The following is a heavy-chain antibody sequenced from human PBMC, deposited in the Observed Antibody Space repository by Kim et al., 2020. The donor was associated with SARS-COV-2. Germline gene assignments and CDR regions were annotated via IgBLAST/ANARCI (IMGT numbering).Heavy chain of an antibody. CDR3: ARLDLSIDQYNYGLDV. Sequence: SETLSLTCTVSGGSVNSPSHYWAWIRQPPGKGLEGIGTVYDSGITYDIPALSDRVTMSVDSSKNQFSLTLSFGTAEDSAVYCGARLDLSIDQYNYGLDVWGQGTQVPVSS. CDR2: VYDSGIT. V-gene: IGHV4-39*01. J-gene: IGHJ6*02. CDR1: GGSVNSPSHY. D-gene: IGHD2-15*01.